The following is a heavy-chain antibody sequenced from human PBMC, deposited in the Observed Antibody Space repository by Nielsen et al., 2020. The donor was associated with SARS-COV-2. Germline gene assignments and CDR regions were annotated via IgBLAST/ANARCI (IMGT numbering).Heavy chain of an antibody. CDR3: ARAPRMTTVTHFDY. CDR2: IYYSGST. Sequence: SETLSLTCTVSGGSISSGVYYWSWIRQHPGKGLEWIGYIYYSGSTYYNPSLKSRVTISVDTSKNQFSLKLSSVTAADTAVYYCARAPRMTTVTHFDYWGQGTLVTVSS. V-gene: IGHV4-31*03. J-gene: IGHJ4*02. D-gene: IGHD4-17*01. CDR1: GGSISSGVYY.